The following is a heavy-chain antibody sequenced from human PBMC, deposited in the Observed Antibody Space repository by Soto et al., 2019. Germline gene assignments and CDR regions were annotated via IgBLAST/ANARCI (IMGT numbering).Heavy chain of an antibody. CDR2: INPNSGGT. D-gene: IGHD6-6*01. CDR1: GYTFTGYY. V-gene: IGHV1-2*04. Sequence: GPSVKVSCKASGYTFTGYYMHWVRQAPGQGLEWMGWINPNSGGTNYAQKFQGWVTMTRDTSISTAYMELSRLRSDDTAVYYCAKQSSSSAHFDYWGQGTLVTVSS. CDR3: AKQSSSSAHFDY. J-gene: IGHJ4*02.